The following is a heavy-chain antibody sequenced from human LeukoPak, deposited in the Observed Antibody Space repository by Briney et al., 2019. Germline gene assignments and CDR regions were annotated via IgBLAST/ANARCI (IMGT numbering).Heavy chain of an antibody. D-gene: IGHD5-12*01. Sequence: SGTLSLTCTVSGGSISSYYWSWIRQPPGKGLEWIGYIYYSGSTNYNPSLKSRVTISVDRSKNQFSLKLSSVTAADTAVYYCAREVAWGSEGYFDYWGQGTLVTVSS. CDR2: IYYSGST. CDR3: AREVAWGSEGYFDY. V-gene: IGHV4-59*12. CDR1: GGSISSYY. J-gene: IGHJ4*02.